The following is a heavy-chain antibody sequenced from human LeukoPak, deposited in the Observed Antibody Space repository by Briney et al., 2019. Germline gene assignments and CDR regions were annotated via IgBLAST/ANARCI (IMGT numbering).Heavy chain of an antibody. D-gene: IGHD2-2*01. CDR3: ARVQLIVVVPAAMHRWFDP. V-gene: IGHV4-4*02. CDR2: IYHRGST. CDR1: GGSISSSNW. Sequence: SGTLSLTCAVSGGSISSSNWWSWVRQPPGKGLEWIGEIYHRGSTNYNPSLKSRVTISVDKSKNQFSLKLSSVTAADTAVYYCARVQLIVVVPAAMHRWFDPWGQGTLVTVSS. J-gene: IGHJ5*02.